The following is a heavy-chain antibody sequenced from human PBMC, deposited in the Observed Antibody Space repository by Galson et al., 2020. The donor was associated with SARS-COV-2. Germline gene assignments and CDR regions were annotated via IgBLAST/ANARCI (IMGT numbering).Heavy chain of an antibody. D-gene: IGHD3-10*01. CDR1: GFTFSTYA. Sequence: GESLKISCAASGFTFSTYAMHWVRQAPGQGLEWVAVISYDGSNRYYADSVKGRFTISRDNSKNTLYVQMNSLRAEDTAVYYCASGPRFGELLSPFDYWGQGTLVTVSS. CDR3: ASGPRFGELLSPFDY. CDR2: ISYDGSNR. V-gene: IGHV3-30-3*01. J-gene: IGHJ4*02.